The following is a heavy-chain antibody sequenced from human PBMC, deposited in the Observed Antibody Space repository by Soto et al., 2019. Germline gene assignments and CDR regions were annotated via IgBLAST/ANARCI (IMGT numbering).Heavy chain of an antibody. CDR2: IYPGDSDT. CDR3: ARSSEQDSYWTVDY. D-gene: IGHD6-6*01. V-gene: IGHV5-51*01. CDR1: GYRFTSYW. J-gene: IGHJ4*02. Sequence: GESLKISCKGSGYRFTSYWIGWVRQMNGKGLEWMGIIYPGDSDTRYSPSFQGQVTISADKSISTAYLQWSSLKASDTAMYYCARSSEQDSYWTVDYWGQGTLVTVSS.